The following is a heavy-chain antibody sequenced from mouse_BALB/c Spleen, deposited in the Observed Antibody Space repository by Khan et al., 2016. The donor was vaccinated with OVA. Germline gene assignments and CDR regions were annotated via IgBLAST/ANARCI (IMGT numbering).Heavy chain of an antibody. J-gene: IGHJ4*01. CDR3: ARGNYYGYAMDY. V-gene: IGHV3-2*02. Sequence: VQLKESGPGLVKPSQSLSLTCTVTGYSITSNYAWNWIRQFPRNKLEWMGYISYSGSTNYNPSLKSRISITRDTSKNQFFLQLNSVTTEDTATYYCARGNYYGYAMDYWGQGPSITVSS. CDR2: ISYSGST. D-gene: IGHD1-1*01. CDR1: GYSITSNYA.